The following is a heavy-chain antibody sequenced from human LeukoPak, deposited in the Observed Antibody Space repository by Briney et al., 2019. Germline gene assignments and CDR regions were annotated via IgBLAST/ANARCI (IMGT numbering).Heavy chain of an antibody. Sequence: ASVKVSCKASGYTFTSYYMQWVRQAPGQGLEWMGIINPSGGSTSYAQKFQGRVTMTRDTSTSTVYMELSSLRSEDTAVYYCARISSWYGDLGPQNTYYFDYWGQGTLVTVSS. CDR1: GYTFTSYY. D-gene: IGHD6-13*01. CDR3: ARISSWYGDLGPQNTYYFDY. J-gene: IGHJ4*02. V-gene: IGHV1-46*01. CDR2: INPSGGST.